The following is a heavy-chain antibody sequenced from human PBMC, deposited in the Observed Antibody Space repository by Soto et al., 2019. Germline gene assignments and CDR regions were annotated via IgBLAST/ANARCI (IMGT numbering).Heavy chain of an antibody. D-gene: IGHD3-22*01. CDR3: ARGAYYYDSSGLSY. V-gene: IGHV3-48*01. Sequence: PGGALRLSCAASGFTFSSYSMNWVRLAPGKGLEWVSYISSSSSTIYYADSVKGRFTISRDNAKNSLYLQMNSLRAEDTAVYYCARGAYYYDSSGLSYWGQGTLVTVSS. CDR2: ISSSSSTI. CDR1: GFTFSSYS. J-gene: IGHJ4*02.